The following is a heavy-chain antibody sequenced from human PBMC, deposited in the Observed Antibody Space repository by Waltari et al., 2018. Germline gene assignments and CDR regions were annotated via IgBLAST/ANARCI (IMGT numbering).Heavy chain of an antibody. CDR3: TTLDAPWGGG. CDR1: GCTFAPAW. Sequence: EVQMVESGGGSARPGQSTRLSLVASGCTFAPAWLTWVRQAPGKGLEWVGRIQSKSDGYRTDFAAPVKGRFSISRDDSRNTVYLQMNSLRNEDTALYYCTTLDAPWGGGWGQGTLVSVSS. D-gene: IGHD1-26*01. J-gene: IGHJ4*02. CDR2: IQSKSDGYRT. V-gene: IGHV3-15*01.